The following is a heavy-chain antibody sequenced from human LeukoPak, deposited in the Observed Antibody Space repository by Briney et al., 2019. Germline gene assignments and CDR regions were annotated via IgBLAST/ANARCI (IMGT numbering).Heavy chain of an antibody. V-gene: IGHV1-69*04. CDR2: IIPILGIA. D-gene: IGHD4-17*01. Sequence: GSSVKVSCKASGGTFSSYAISWVRQAPEQGLEWMGCIIPILGIANYAQKFQGRVTITADKSTSTAYMELSSLRSEDTAVYYCARDLDYGDYYYYYGMDVWGQGTTVTVSS. J-gene: IGHJ6*02. CDR1: GGTFSSYA. CDR3: ARDLDYGDYYYYYGMDV.